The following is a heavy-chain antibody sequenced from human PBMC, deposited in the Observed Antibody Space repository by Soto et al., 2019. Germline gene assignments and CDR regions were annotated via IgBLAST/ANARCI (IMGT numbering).Heavy chain of an antibody. CDR1: GFTFSSYS. D-gene: IGHD3-3*01. Sequence: GGSLRLSCAASGFTFSSYSMNWVRQAPGKGLEWVSSISSSSSYIYYADSVKGRFTISRDNAKNSLYLQMNSLRAEDTAVYYCARMYYDFWSGYYDAFDIWGQGTMVTVSS. CDR3: ARMYYDFWSGYYDAFDI. J-gene: IGHJ3*02. CDR2: ISSSSSYI. V-gene: IGHV3-21*01.